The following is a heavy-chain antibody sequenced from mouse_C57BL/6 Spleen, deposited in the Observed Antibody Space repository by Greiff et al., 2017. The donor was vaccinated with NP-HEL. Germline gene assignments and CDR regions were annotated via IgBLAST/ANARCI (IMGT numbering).Heavy chain of an antibody. J-gene: IGHJ1*03. CDR2: IYPGSGST. V-gene: IGHV1-55*01. D-gene: IGHD2-3*01. CDR3: ARYSDGPMGGYFDV. Sequence: QVQLQQPGAELVKPGASVKMSCKASGYTFTSYWITWVKQRPGQGLEWIGDIYPGSGSTNYNEKFKSKATLTVDTSSSTAYMQLSSLTSEDSAVYYCARYSDGPMGGYFDVWGTGTTVTVSS. CDR1: GYTFTSYW.